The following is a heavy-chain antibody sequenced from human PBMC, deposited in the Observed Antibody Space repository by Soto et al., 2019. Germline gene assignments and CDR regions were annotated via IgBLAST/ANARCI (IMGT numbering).Heavy chain of an antibody. Sequence: SETLSLTCAVSGGSISSGGYSWSWVRQPPGKGLEWIGYIYHSGSPYYNPSLKSRVTISVDRSKNQFSLKLSSVTAADTAVYYCARVPSPWGQGTLVTVSS. CDR3: ARVPSP. V-gene: IGHV4-30-2*01. J-gene: IGHJ5*02. CDR2: IYHSGSP. CDR1: GGSISSGGYS.